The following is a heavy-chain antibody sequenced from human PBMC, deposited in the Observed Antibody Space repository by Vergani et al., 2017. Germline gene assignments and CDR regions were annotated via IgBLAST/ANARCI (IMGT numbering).Heavy chain of an antibody. Sequence: EVQLVESGGGLVQPGRSLRLSCAASGFTFDDYAMHWVRQAPGKGLEWVSGISWNSGSIGYADSVKGRFTISRDNAKNSLYLQMNSLRAEDTAVYYCARDLRSSSWPYYYYGMDVWGQGTTVTVSS. CDR1: GFTFDDYA. D-gene: IGHD6-13*01. CDR3: ARDLRSSSWPYYYYGMDV. CDR2: ISWNSGSI. V-gene: IGHV3-9*01. J-gene: IGHJ6*02.